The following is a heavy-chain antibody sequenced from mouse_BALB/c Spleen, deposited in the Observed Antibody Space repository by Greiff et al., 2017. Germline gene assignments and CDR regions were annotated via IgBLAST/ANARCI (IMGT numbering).Heavy chain of an antibody. J-gene: IGHJ4*01. CDR3: ARSLLRYAMDY. Sequence: DVQLQESGPGLVKPSQSLSLTCTVTGYSITSDYAWNWIRQFPGNKLEWMGYISYSGSTSYNPSLKSRISITRDTSKNQFFLQLNSVTTEDTATYYCARSLLRYAMDYWGQGTSVTVSS. V-gene: IGHV3-2*02. D-gene: IGHD1-1*01. CDR1: GYSITSDYA. CDR2: ISYSGST.